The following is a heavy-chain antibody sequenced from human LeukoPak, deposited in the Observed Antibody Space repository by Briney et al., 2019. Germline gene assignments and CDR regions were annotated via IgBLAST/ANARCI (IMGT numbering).Heavy chain of an antibody. Sequence: GGSLRLSCATSGFTFSKFAMSWVRHAPGKGLEWVSSITASGVSTYYADSVKGRFTISRDNSKNTVSLQMNSLRAEDTAVYYCAKVEWELLYYFDYWGQGSLVTVSS. D-gene: IGHD1-26*01. V-gene: IGHV3-23*01. CDR3: AKVEWELLYYFDY. CDR1: GFTFSKFA. J-gene: IGHJ4*02. CDR2: ITASGVST.